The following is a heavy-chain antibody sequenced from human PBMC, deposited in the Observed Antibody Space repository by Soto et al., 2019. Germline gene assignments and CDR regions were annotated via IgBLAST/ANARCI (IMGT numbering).Heavy chain of an antibody. CDR3: ARGREYYYDSSGYYYSYFDY. V-gene: IGHV3-21*01. CDR2: ISSSSSYI. CDR1: GFTFSDYE. D-gene: IGHD3-22*01. Sequence: PGGSLRLSCVASGFTFSDYEMNWVRQAPGKGLEWVSSISSSSSYIYYADSVKGRFTISRDNAKNSLYLQMNSLRAEDTAVYYCARGREYYYDSSGYYYSYFDYWGQGTLVTVSS. J-gene: IGHJ4*02.